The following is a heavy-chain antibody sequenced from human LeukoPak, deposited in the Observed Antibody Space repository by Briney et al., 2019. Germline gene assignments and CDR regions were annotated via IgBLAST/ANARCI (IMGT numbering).Heavy chain of an antibody. CDR3: ARDGSGNYYYFDY. CDR1: GGTFSSYA. D-gene: IGHD3-10*01. J-gene: IGHJ4*02. CDR2: IIPIFGTA. V-gene: IGHV1-69*13. Sequence: GASVKVSCKASGGTFSSYAISWARQAPGQGLEWMGGIIPIFGTANYAQKFQGRVTITADESTSTAYMELSRLRSDDTAVYYCARDGSGNYYYFDYWGQGTLVTVSS.